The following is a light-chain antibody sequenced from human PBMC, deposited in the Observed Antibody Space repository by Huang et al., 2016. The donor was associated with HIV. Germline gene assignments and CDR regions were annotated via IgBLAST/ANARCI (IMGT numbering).Light chain of an antibody. CDR3: QQSYSFPRT. V-gene: IGKV1-39*01. CDR2: ATS. CDR1: QSISAY. J-gene: IGKJ2*01. Sequence: DIQMTQSPSSLYASVGDRVTISCRASQSISAYLNLYQHRPGRAPKLLIYATSDLHGGVPSRFSGSRSGTQFTLTISSLQPEDFATYYCQQSYSFPRTFGQGTKLDIK.